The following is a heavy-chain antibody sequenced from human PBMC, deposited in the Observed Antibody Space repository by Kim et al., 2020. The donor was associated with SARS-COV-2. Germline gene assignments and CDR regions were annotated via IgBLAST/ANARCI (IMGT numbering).Heavy chain of an antibody. Sequence: SETQSLTCTVSGGSISSGGYYWSWIRQHPGKGLEWIGYIYYSGSTYYNPSLKSRVTISVDTSKNQFSLKLSSVTAADTAVYYCASGIRGYYGTPMGAFDIWGQGTMVTVSS. CDR1: GGSISSGGYY. CDR2: IYYSGST. V-gene: IGHV4-31*03. J-gene: IGHJ3*02. D-gene: IGHD3-3*01. CDR3: ASGIRGYYGTPMGAFDI.